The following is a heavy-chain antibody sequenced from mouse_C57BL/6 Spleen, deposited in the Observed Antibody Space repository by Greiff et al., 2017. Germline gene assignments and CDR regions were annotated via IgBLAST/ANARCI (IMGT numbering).Heavy chain of an antibody. V-gene: IGHV7-3*01. CDR1: GFTFTDYY. CDR2: IRNKANGYTT. Sequence: EVMLVESGGGLVQPGGSLSLSCAASGFTFTDYYMSWVRQPPGKALEWLGFIRNKANGYTTEYSASVKGRFTISRDNSQSILYLQMNALRAEDSATYYCARVWLRRGFDYWGQGTTLTVSS. J-gene: IGHJ2*01. CDR3: ARVWLRRGFDY. D-gene: IGHD2-2*01.